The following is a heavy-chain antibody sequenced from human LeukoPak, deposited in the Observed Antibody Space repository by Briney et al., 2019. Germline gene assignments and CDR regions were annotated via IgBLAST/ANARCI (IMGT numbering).Heavy chain of an antibody. V-gene: IGHV4-59*08. CDR1: SDSISSYY. CDR3: ARGRYKYSMDV. Sequence: SETLSLTCTVSSDSISSYYWSWIRQPPGKGLEWIGFIYYSGYTNYNPSLKSRVTISLDTSKTQFSLKLSSVTAADTAVYHCARGRYKYSMDVWGQGTTVTVSS. CDR2: IYYSGYT. J-gene: IGHJ6*02. D-gene: IGHD2-2*02.